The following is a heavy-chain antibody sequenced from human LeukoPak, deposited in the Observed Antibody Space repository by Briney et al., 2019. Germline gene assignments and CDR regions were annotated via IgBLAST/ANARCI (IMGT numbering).Heavy chain of an antibody. J-gene: IGHJ4*02. CDR2: ISYDGSNK. V-gene: IGHV3-30-3*01. CDR3: ARGTCSSTSCYADY. CDR1: GFTFSSYA. Sequence: PGRSLRLSCAASGFTFSSYAMHWVRQAPGKGLEWVAVISYDGSNKYYADSVKGRSTISRDNSKNTLYLQMNSLRAEDTAVYYCARGTCSSTSCYADYWGQGTLVTVSS. D-gene: IGHD2-2*01.